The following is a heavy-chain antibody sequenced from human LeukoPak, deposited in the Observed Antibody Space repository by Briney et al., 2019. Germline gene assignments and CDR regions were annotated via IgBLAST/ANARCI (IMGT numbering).Heavy chain of an antibody. CDR2: IYYSGST. V-gene: IGHV4-39*01. J-gene: IGHJ4*02. Sequence: SETLSLTCTVSGGSISSSSYYWGWIRQPPGKGLAWIGSIYYSGSTYYNPSLKSRVTISVDTSKNQFSLKLSSVTAADTAVYYCARQSGMATISYWGQGTLVTVSS. D-gene: IGHD5-24*01. CDR1: GGSISSSSYY. CDR3: ARQSGMATISY.